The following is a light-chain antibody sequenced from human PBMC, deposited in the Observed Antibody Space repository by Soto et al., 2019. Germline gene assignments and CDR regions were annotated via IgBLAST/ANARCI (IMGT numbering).Light chain of an antibody. Sequence: EIVITQSPATLSVSPGERATLSCRASQSISSDVAWYQQKPGQAPRLLIYGASTTATGIPARFSGSGSGTEFTLTISXLQSEDFAVYNCQQYNKWPRTFGQGTK. V-gene: IGKV3-15*01. J-gene: IGKJ2*01. CDR3: QQYNKWPRT. CDR1: QSISSD. CDR2: GAS.